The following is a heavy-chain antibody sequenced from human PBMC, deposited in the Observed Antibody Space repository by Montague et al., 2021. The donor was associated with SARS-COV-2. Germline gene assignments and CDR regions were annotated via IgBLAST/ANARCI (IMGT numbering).Heavy chain of an antibody. CDR1: GGSVSSGSYY. J-gene: IGHJ6*02. Sequence: TLSLTCTVSGGSVSSGSYYWSWIRQPAGKGLEWIGRIYTSGSTNYNPSLKSRVTISVDTSKNQFSLKLSSVTAADTAVYYCARDRPPAATTFYYYYGMDVWGQGTTVTVSS. D-gene: IGHD6-25*01. CDR2: IYTSGST. CDR3: ARDRPPAATTFYYYYGMDV. V-gene: IGHV4-61*02.